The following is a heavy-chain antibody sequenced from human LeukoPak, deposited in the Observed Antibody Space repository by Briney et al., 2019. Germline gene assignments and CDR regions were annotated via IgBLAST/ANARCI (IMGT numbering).Heavy chain of an antibody. V-gene: IGHV3-23*01. CDR1: GFTFSSYA. CDR2: ISGSGDST. CDR3: AKDPRYYDFWSGYYSSHNWFDP. Sequence: GGSLRLSCAASGFTFSSYAMSWVRQAPGKGLEWVSAISGSGDSTYYADSVKGRFTISRDNSKNTLYLQMNSLRAEDTAVYYCAKDPRYYDFWSGYYSSHNWFDPWGQGTLVTVSS. D-gene: IGHD3-3*01. J-gene: IGHJ5*02.